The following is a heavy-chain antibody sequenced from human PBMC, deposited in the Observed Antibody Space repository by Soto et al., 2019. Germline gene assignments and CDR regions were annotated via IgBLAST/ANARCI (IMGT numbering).Heavy chain of an antibody. CDR3: GRYFWSGLPDY. CDR1: GFTFSSYW. D-gene: IGHD3-3*01. Sequence: EVQLVESGGGLVQPGGSLRLSCAASGFTFSSYWMHWVRQAPGKGLVWVSRINSDGSSTRYADSVKGRFTISRDNAKNTLYLQTNSLRAEDTAVYYCGRYFWSGLPDYWGQGTLVTVSS. CDR2: INSDGSST. J-gene: IGHJ4*02. V-gene: IGHV3-74*01.